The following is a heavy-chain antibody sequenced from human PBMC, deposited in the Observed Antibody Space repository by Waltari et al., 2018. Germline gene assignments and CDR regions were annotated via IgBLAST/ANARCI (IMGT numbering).Heavy chain of an antibody. CDR1: GLTLITYG. J-gene: IGHJ5*01. V-gene: IGHV3-30*18. Sequence: VQLVESGGGVVRPGRSLLPTWLGSGLTLITYGLHWGRQATGKGLVWVGVIGFDGSNTIYGASGKGRVIISRDNSKNTLYLQMNSLRAEDTAVYYCAKEIRGLVNWFDSWGQGTLVTVSS. D-gene: IGHD6-25*01. CDR3: AKEIRGLVNWFDS. CDR2: IGFDGSNT.